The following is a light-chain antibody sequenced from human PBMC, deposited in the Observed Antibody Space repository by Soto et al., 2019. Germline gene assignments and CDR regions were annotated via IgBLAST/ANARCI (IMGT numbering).Light chain of an antibody. CDR3: QQFNSYPRT. Sequence: DIQMTQSPSTLSASVGDRVTITCRASQSISSWLAWYQQKPGKAPKLLIYKASSLESGVPSRFSGSGSETEFTLNISSLQPDDFATYYCQQFNSYPRTFGQGTKVEIK. CDR1: QSISSW. CDR2: KAS. J-gene: IGKJ1*01. V-gene: IGKV1-5*03.